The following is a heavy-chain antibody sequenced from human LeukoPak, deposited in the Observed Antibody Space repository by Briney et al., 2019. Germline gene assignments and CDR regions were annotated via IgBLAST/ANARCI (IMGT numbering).Heavy chain of an antibody. J-gene: IGHJ4*02. V-gene: IGHV4-31*03. Sequence: SQSLSLTCTISSGSITSGGSDWSCIRQHPGKGLVWNGSIYNSGRTNYNPSRESRVTLSVDASENQFSLKLSSVTAADTAVYYCARGERKYWAGDCYTVDFWGEGTLVTVSS. CDR2: IYNSGRT. CDR1: SGSITSGGSD. CDR3: ARGERKYWAGDCYTVDF. D-gene: IGHD2-21*02.